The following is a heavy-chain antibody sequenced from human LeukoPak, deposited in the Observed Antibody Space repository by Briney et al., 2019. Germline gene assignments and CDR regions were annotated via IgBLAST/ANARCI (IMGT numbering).Heavy chain of an antibody. D-gene: IGHD3-10*02. CDR2: IPYDGSNK. CDR1: GFTFSSYA. Sequence: GGSLRLSCAASGFTFSSYAMHWVRQAPGKGLEWVALIPYDGSNKYYADSVKGRCTVSRDNSKNTLYLQMNSLRAEDTAVYYCAELGITMIGGVWGKGTTVTISS. CDR3: AELGITMIGGV. V-gene: IGHV3-30*04. J-gene: IGHJ6*04.